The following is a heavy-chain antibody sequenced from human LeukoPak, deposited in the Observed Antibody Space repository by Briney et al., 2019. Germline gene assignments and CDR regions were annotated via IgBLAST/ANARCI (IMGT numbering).Heavy chain of an antibody. V-gene: IGHV4-39*01. CDR2: IYYSGST. J-gene: IGHJ5*02. Sequence: SETLSLTCTVSGGSLSSSSYYWGWLRQPPGKGLEWIGSIYYSGSTYYNPSLKSRVTISLDTSKHQFPLKLSSATAADTAVYYCAKGWFDPWGQGTLVTVSS. CDR1: GGSLSSSSYY. CDR3: AKGWFDP.